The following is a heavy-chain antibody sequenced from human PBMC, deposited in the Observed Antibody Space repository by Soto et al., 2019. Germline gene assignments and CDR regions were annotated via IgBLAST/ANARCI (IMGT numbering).Heavy chain of an antibody. CDR3: ARELRYFDWPATQGAFDI. V-gene: IGHV1-18*01. CDR2: ISAYNGNT. CDR1: GYTFTSYG. J-gene: IGHJ3*02. Sequence: QVQLVQSGAEVKKPGASVKVSCKASGYTFTSYGISWVRQAPGQVLEWMGWISAYNGNTNYAQKLQGRVTMTTDTSTSTAYMELRSLRSDDTAVYYCARELRYFDWPATQGAFDIWGQGTMVTVSS. D-gene: IGHD3-9*01.